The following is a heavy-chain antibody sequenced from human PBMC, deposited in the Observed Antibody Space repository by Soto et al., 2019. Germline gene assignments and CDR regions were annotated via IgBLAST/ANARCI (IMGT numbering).Heavy chain of an antibody. J-gene: IGHJ4*02. CDR1: GYTFTAYY. V-gene: IGHV1-2*02. CDR2: INPNSGGT. Sequence: ASVKVSCKASGYTFTAYYMHWVRQAPGQGLEWVGWINPNSGGTDYAQKFQGRVTMTRDMSISTAYMELSRLRSDDTAVYYCARGVYSSSSCFDYWGQGTLVTVSS. D-gene: IGHD6-6*01. CDR3: ARGVYSSSSCFDY.